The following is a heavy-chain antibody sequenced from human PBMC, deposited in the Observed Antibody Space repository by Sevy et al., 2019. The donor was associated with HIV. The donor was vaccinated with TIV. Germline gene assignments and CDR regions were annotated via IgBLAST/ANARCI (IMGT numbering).Heavy chain of an antibody. J-gene: IGHJ3*02. Sequence: ASVKVSCKASGYPFTGHYIHWVRQAPGQGLEWMGWINPNSGGTTYAQKFQDRVTMTRDTSISTAYMELSGLRSDDTAVCVCARDRGDSSAYYHFSPLTQHAFDIWGQETMVTVSS. CDR3: ARDRGDSSAYYHFSPLTQHAFDI. D-gene: IGHD3-22*01. CDR1: GYPFTGHY. CDR2: INPNSGGT. V-gene: IGHV1-2*02.